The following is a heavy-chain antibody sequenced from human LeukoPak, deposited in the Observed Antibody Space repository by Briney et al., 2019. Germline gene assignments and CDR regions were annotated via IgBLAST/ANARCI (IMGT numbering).Heavy chain of an antibody. J-gene: IGHJ4*02. V-gene: IGHV1-2*02. D-gene: IGHD3-10*01. CDR1: GYTFTGYY. Sequence: ASVKVSCKASGYTFTGYYMHWVRQAPGQGLEWMGWINPNSGGTNYAQKFQGRVTMTRDTSISTAYMELSRLRSDDTAVYYCARDHHRFGARGNFDYWGQGTLVTVSS. CDR2: INPNSGGT. CDR3: ARDHHRFGARGNFDY.